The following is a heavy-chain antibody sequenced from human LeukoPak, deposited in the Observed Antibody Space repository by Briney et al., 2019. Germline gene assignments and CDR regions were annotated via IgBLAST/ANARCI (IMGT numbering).Heavy chain of an antibody. Sequence: SETLSDTCVVPGGSTSRSNWSWIRQSPGKGLEWIGDIYYSGSTNYNPSLKSRVTMSVETSKNQFSLKMSSVTAAATAGYYCASDFRGDTYGPGWYIDLWGRGTLVTVSS. CDR3: ASDFRGDTYGPGWYIDL. V-gene: IGHV4-59*01. D-gene: IGHD5-18*01. CDR2: IYYSGST. CDR1: GGSTSRSN. J-gene: IGHJ2*01.